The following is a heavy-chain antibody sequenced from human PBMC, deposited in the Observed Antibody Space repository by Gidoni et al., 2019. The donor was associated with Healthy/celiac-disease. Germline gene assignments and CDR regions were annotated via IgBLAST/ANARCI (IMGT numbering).Heavy chain of an antibody. CDR1: GFPFDEYA. J-gene: IGHJ4*02. V-gene: IGHV3-9*01. CDR3: AKDTDGGGYDSDPSLDY. CDR2: NSWNSGSI. D-gene: IGHD5-12*01. Sequence: EVQLVESGGGWVQPARSLRLSGAAPGFPFDEYAMHRVRQPPGKGLEWVSGNSWNSGSIGYADSVKGRFTISRDNAKNSLYLQMNSLRAEDTALYYCAKDTDGGGYDSDPSLDYWGQGTLVTVSS.